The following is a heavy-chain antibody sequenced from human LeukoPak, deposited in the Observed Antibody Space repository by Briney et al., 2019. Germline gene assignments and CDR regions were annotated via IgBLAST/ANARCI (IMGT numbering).Heavy chain of an antibody. D-gene: IGHD2-15*01. CDR1: GFTFSNAW. CDR3: TTVGYCSGGSCYWDYYYGMDV. CDR2: IKSKTDGGTT. V-gene: IGHV3-15*01. Sequence: GGSLRLSCAASGFTFSNAWMSWVRQAPGRGLEWVGRIKSKTDGGTTDYAAPVKGRFTISRDDSKNTLYLQMNSLKTEDTAVYYCTTVGYCSGGSCYWDYYYGMDVWGQGTTVTVSS. J-gene: IGHJ6*02.